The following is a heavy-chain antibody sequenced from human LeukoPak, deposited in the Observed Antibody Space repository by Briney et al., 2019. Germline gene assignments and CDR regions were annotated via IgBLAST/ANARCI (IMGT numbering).Heavy chain of an antibody. CDR2: IKYDASEK. Sequence: GGSLRLSCTASGLIFSNYWMTWVRQAPGKGLEWVASIKYDASEKYYVDSVRGRFTISRDDPKNSLYLQMNSLRAADTAVYFCARDLSPVAPYHFDYWGQGTLVTVSS. CDR1: GLIFSNYW. J-gene: IGHJ4*02. D-gene: IGHD6-19*01. CDR3: ARDLSPVAPYHFDY. V-gene: IGHV3-7*04.